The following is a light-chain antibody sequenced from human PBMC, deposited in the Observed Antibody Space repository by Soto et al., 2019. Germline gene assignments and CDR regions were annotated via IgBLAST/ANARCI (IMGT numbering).Light chain of an antibody. CDR2: YIS. V-gene: IGKV3D-15*01. Sequence: EIVMTQSPATLSVSPGETASLSCRASQSAGNFLAWYQQKPGQAPRLLIYYISTRATGIPARFSGSRSGTEFTLTINSLQSEDSAVFYCQQRSIWPWTFGQGTKVDIK. CDR1: QSAGNF. CDR3: QQRSIWPWT. J-gene: IGKJ1*01.